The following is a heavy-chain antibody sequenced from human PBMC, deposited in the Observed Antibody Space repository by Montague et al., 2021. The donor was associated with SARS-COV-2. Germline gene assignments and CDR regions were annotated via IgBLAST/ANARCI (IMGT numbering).Heavy chain of an antibody. Sequence: VKPTQTLTLTCTFSGFSLSTSGMCVSWIRQPAGKGLEWIGRIYTSGSTNYNPSLKSRVTMSVDTSKNQFSLKLSSVTAADTAVYYCAREGGITIFGVVIGSPYYYYMDVWGKGTTVTVSS. CDR2: IYTSGST. V-gene: IGHV4-61*02. J-gene: IGHJ6*03. D-gene: IGHD3-3*01. CDR1: GFSLSTSGM. CDR3: AREGGITIFGVVIGSPYYYYMDV.